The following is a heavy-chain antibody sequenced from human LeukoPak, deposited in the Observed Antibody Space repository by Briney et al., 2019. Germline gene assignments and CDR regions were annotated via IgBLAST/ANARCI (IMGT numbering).Heavy chain of an antibody. V-gene: IGHV4-39*01. Sequence: PSETLSLTCTVSGGSISSSSYYWGWIRQPPGKGLEWIGSIYYSGSTYYNPSLKSRVTISVDTSKNQFSLKLSSVTAADTAVYYCARHERWLQGRFDYWGQGTLVTVSS. D-gene: IGHD5-24*01. CDR3: ARHERWLQGRFDY. CDR1: GGSISSSSYY. J-gene: IGHJ4*02. CDR2: IYYSGST.